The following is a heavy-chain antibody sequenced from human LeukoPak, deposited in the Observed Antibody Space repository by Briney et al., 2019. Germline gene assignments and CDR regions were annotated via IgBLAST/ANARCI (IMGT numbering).Heavy chain of an antibody. Sequence: SETLSLTCAVYGGSFSGYYWSWIRQPPGKGLEWIGEINHSGSTNYNPSLKSRVTISVDTSKNQFSLKLSSVTAADTAVYHCARGPLRATAAPEYWGQGTLVTVSS. V-gene: IGHV4-34*01. CDR3: ARGPLRATAAPEY. J-gene: IGHJ4*02. CDR2: INHSGST. CDR1: GGSFSGYY. D-gene: IGHD6-13*01.